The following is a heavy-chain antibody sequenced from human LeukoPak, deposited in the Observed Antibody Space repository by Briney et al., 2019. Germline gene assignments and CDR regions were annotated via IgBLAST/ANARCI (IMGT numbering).Heavy chain of an antibody. J-gene: IGHJ4*02. Sequence: SVKVSCKASGGTFSSYAISWVRQAPGQGLEWMGRIIPILGISNYAQKFQGRVTINADKSTSTAFMELSSLTSEDTAIYFCASVTMVRGRPYYFDYWGQGTLVTVSS. V-gene: IGHV1-69*04. CDR2: IIPILGIS. CDR3: ASVTMVRGRPYYFDY. D-gene: IGHD3-10*01. CDR1: GGTFSSYA.